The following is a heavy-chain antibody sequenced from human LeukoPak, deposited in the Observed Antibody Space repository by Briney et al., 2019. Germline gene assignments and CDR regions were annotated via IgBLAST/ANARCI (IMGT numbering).Heavy chain of an antibody. CDR1: GFAYIVYE. Sequence: GGSLRLSCAASGFAYIVYEMYWVRQAPGKGLEWVSYISSSGGTRYYADSVKGRFTISRDNAKNSLYLQMNSLRAEDTAVYYCATLTLASSFDYWGQGTLVTVSS. CDR2: ISSSGGTR. V-gene: IGHV3-48*03. J-gene: IGHJ4*02. D-gene: IGHD6-19*01. CDR3: ATLTLASSFDY.